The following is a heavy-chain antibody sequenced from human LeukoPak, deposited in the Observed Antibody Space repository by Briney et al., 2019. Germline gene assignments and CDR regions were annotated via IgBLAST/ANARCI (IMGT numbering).Heavy chain of an antibody. CDR1: GYMFTGYY. D-gene: IGHD6-19*01. CDR3: ARRIAVAGSPVYYFDY. CDR2: VNPNSGGT. J-gene: IGHJ4*02. Sequence: GASVKVSCKASGYMFTGYYMHWVRQAPGQGLEWMGWVNPNSGGTNYAQKFQGRVTMTWDTSINTTFMELSRLRSDDTAVYYCARRIAVAGSPVYYFDYWGQGTLVTVSS. V-gene: IGHV1-2*02.